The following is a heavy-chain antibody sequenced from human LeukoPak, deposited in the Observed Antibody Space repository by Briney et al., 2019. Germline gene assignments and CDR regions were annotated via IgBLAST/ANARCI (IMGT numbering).Heavy chain of an antibody. CDR1: GGSISSSSYY. V-gene: IGHV4-39*01. D-gene: IGHD6-25*01. CDR2: IYYSGST. Sequence: PSETLSLTCTVSGGSISSSSYYWGWIRQPPGKGLEWIGSIYYSGSTYYNPSLKSRVTISVDTSKNQFSLKLSSVTAADTAVYYCARLLLGGDVFDIWGQGTMVTVSS. J-gene: IGHJ3*02. CDR3: ARLLLGGDVFDI.